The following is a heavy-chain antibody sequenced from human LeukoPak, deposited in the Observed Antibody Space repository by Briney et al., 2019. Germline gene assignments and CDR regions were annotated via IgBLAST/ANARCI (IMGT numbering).Heavy chain of an antibody. CDR1: GFTFDDYA. CDR3: ARDFLIVLSGTYDFSIHDPFDV. CDR2: ISWNSGSI. J-gene: IGHJ3*01. Sequence: SGRSLRLSCAASGFTFDDYAMHWVRQAPGKGLEWVSGISWNSGSIGYADSVKGRFTISRDNTKNSLYLEMDSLRAEDTAVYYCARDFLIVLSGTYDFSIHDPFDVWGQGTMVTVSS. D-gene: IGHD3-3*01. V-gene: IGHV3-9*01.